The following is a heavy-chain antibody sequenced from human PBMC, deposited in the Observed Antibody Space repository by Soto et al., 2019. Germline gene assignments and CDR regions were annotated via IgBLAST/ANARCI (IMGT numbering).Heavy chain of an antibody. CDR1: GFTFSSYW. D-gene: IGHD5-12*01. V-gene: IGHV3-21*01. CDR2: ISSGSSYI. Sequence: GGSLRLSCAASGFTFSSYWMSWVRQAPGKGLEWVSTISSGSSYIYYAESVKGRFTVSRDNARDSLYLQMSSLRVEDSALYFCAREFISGYYYFDYWGQGTPVTVSS. J-gene: IGHJ4*02. CDR3: AREFISGYYYFDY.